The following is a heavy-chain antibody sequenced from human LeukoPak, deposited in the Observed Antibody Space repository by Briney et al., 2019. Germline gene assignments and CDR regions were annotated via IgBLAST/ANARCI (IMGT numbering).Heavy chain of an antibody. V-gene: IGHV1-2*06. Sequence: ASVKVSCKASGYTFTGYYMHWVRQAPGQGLEWMGRIDPNSGGTNYAQKFQGRDTMTRDTSISTAYMELSRLRSDDTAVYYCARGVPAGYKPPGDWGQGTLVTVSS. CDR1: GYTFTGYY. CDR2: IDPNSGGT. J-gene: IGHJ4*02. D-gene: IGHD5-24*01. CDR3: ARGVPAGYKPPGD.